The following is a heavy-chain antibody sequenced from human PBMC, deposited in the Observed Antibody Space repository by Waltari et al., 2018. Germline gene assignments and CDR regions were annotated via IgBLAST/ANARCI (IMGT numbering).Heavy chain of an antibody. V-gene: IGHV1-2*02. CDR3: ARDLVVGSGDY. D-gene: IGHD1-26*01. CDR2: INPNSGGT. J-gene: IGHJ4*02. CDR1: GYTFTGYQ. Sequence: QVHLVQSGAEVKKPGASVKVSCKASGYTFTGYQIHWGRQAPGQGHEGRGAINPNSGGTNYAQNCQGRITITRDTSIRTAYMELSRLRSDDTAMYYCARDLVVGSGDYWGQGTLVTVSS.